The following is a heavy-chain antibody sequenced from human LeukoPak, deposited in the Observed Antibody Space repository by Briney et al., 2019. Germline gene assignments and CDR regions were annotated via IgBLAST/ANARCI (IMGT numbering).Heavy chain of an antibody. D-gene: IGHD1-26*01. Sequence: ASVKVSCKAYGYTFTGYYMHWVRQAPGQGLEWMGWINPNSGGTNYAQKFQGRVTMTRDTSISTAYMELSRLRSDDTAVYYCARDLWGNSGSYYFPTAHFDYWGQGTLVTVSS. CDR1: GYTFTGYY. V-gene: IGHV1-2*02. J-gene: IGHJ4*02. CDR3: ARDLWGNSGSYYFPTAHFDY. CDR2: INPNSGGT.